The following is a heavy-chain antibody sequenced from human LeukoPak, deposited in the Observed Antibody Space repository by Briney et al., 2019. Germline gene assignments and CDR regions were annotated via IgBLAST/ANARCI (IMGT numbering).Heavy chain of an antibody. D-gene: IGHD1-14*01. CDR2: ISSSSSYI. J-gene: IGHJ4*02. Sequence: GGSLRLSCAASGFTFSSYSMNWVRQAPGKGLEWVSSISSSSSYIYYADSVKGRFTISRDNAKNSLYLQMNSLRAEDTALYYCAKCGKNYYFDYWGQGTLVTVSS. V-gene: IGHV3-21*04. CDR1: GFTFSSYS. CDR3: AKCGKNYYFDY.